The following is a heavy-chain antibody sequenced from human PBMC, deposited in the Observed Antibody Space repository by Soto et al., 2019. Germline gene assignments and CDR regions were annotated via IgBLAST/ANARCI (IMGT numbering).Heavy chain of an antibody. CDR2: ISGSGRIT. CDR1: GFSFSAYA. V-gene: IGHV3-23*01. CDR3: VKERIELWLIDY. J-gene: IGHJ4*02. Sequence: VQLLESGGGLAQPGESLRLSCVASGFSFSAYAMSWVRQSPGKGFEWVSTISGSGRITDYADSVKGRFTTSKDTSTNTLYLHMNSLTADDTALYYCVKERIELWLIDYWGLGTLVTVSS. D-gene: IGHD3-16*01.